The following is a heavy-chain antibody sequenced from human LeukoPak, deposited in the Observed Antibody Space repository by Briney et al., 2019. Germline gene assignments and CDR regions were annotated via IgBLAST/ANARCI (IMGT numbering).Heavy chain of an antibody. D-gene: IGHD3-22*01. J-gene: IGHJ4*02. Sequence: SETLSLTCTVSGGSISSYYWSWIRQPPGKGLEWIGYIYYSGSTNYNPSLKSRVTISVDTSKNQFPLKLSSVTAADTAVYYCARGYYYDSSGYFPTFDYWGQGTLVTVSS. CDR2: IYYSGST. CDR3: ARGYYYDSSGYFPTFDY. CDR1: GGSISSYY. V-gene: IGHV4-59*01.